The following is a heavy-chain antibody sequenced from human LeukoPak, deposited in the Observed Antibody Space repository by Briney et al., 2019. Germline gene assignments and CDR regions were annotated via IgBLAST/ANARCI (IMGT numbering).Heavy chain of an antibody. D-gene: IGHD4/OR15-4a*01. Sequence: PGRSLRLSCAASGFTFDDYAMHWVRQAPGKGLEWVSGISWNSGSIGYADSVKGRFTISRDNAKNSLYLQMNSLRSDDTAVYYCARGLTSDYWGQGTLVTVSS. J-gene: IGHJ4*02. CDR2: ISWNSGSI. CDR1: GFTFDDYA. V-gene: IGHV3-9*01. CDR3: ARGLTSDY.